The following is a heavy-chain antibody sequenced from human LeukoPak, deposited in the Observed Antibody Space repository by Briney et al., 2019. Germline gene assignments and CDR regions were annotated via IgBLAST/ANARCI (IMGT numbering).Heavy chain of an antibody. V-gene: IGHV3-20*04. CDR2: INWNGGST. Sequence: PGGSLRLSCAASGFTFDDYGMSWVRQAPGKGLEWVSGINWNGGSTGYADSVKGRFTISRDNAKNSLYLQMNSLRAEDTALYYCARVGTGDYYYYMDVWGKGTTVTVSS. CDR3: ARVGTGDYYYYMDV. D-gene: IGHD6-13*01. CDR1: GFTFDDYG. J-gene: IGHJ6*03.